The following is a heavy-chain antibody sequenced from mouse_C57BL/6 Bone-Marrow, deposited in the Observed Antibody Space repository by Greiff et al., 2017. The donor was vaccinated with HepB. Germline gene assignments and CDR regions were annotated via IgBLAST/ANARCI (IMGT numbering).Heavy chain of an antibody. CDR1: GYTFTSYD. Sequence: QVQLKQSGPELVKPGASVNLSCKASGYTFTSYDINWVKQRPGQGLEWIGWIYPRDGSTKYNEKFKGKATLTVDTSSSTAYMELHSLTSEDSAVYFCAGQTAQATWNYAMDYWGQGTSVTVSS. V-gene: IGHV1-85*01. J-gene: IGHJ4*01. D-gene: IGHD3-2*02. CDR3: AGQTAQATWNYAMDY. CDR2: IYPRDGST.